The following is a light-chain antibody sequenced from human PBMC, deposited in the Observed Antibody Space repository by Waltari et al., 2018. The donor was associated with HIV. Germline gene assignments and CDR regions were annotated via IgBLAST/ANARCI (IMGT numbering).Light chain of an antibody. CDR3: HQSSNLPRT. Sequence: EIVLTQSPDFQSVTPKEKVTLTCRASQTIGSSLHWYQQKPDQSPKLLIKYAAQSFSGVPSRFSGSGSGTDVTLTINGLEAEDAATYYCHQSSNLPRTFGQGTKVEIK. V-gene: IGKV6-21*01. CDR2: YAA. CDR1: QTIGSS. J-gene: IGKJ1*01.